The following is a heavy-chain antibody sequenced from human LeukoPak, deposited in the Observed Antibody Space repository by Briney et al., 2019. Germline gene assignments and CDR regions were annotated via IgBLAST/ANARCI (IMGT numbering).Heavy chain of an antibody. CDR2: ISSSRSYI. D-gene: IGHD2-15*01. CDR3: ARSPVVVVVAXXXHFDY. Sequence: GGSLRLSCAASGFTFSSYSMNWVRQAPGKGLEWVSSISSSRSYIYYADSVKGRFTISRDNAKNSLYLQMTRLRAEDTAVYYCARSPVVVVVAXXXHFDYWGXGXLVTVS. CDR1: GFTFSSYS. J-gene: IGHJ4*02. V-gene: IGHV3-21*01.